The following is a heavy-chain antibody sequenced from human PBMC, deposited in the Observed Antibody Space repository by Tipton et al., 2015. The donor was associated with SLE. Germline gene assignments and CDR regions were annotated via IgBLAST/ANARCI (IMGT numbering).Heavy chain of an antibody. J-gene: IGHJ4*02. D-gene: IGHD3-3*01. CDR1: GFTFSSYE. V-gene: IGHV3-48*03. Sequence: GSLRLSCAASGFTFSSYEMNWVRQAPGTGLEWVSYISSSGSTIYYADSVKGRFTISRDNAKNSLYLQMNSLRAEDTAVYYCAVKAVEGCIWGQGSLVTVSS. CDR3: AVKAVEGCI. CDR2: ISSSGSTI.